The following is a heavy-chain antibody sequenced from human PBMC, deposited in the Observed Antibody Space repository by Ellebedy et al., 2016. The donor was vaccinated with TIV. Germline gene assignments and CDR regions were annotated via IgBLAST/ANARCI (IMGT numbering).Heavy chain of an antibody. CDR3: ARWFGELLYVRWFDP. J-gene: IGHJ5*02. CDR2: IFDTGST. D-gene: IGHD3-10*01. Sequence: SETLSLTCTVSGGSISGSSYYWGYIRQPPGKGLEWIGSIFDTGSTYYNPALKSRVTISVDTSKNQFSLKLTSVTAADTAVYHCARWFGELLYVRWFDPWGQGTLVTVSS. CDR1: GGSISGSSYY. V-gene: IGHV4-39*01.